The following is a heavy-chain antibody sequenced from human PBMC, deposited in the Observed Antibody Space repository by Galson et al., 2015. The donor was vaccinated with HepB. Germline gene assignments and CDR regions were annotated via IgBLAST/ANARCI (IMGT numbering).Heavy chain of an antibody. Sequence: LSLTCTVSGGSISSHYWTWMRQPAGKGLEWIGRIYAGGGTNYNASLKSRVTLSVDTSRNQLSLEMRSLTAADTAVYYCATVTTGVDTFNIWGQGTMVTVSS. J-gene: IGHJ3*02. CDR2: IYAGGGT. D-gene: IGHD4-23*01. V-gene: IGHV4-4*07. CDR1: GGSISSHY. CDR3: ATVTTGVDTFNI.